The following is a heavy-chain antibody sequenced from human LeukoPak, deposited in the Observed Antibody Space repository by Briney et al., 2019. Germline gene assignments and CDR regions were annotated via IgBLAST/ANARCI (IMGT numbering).Heavy chain of an antibody. D-gene: IGHD3-22*01. CDR1: GYTFTSYG. CDR2: ISAYNGNT. Sequence: GASVKVSCKASGYTFTSYGISWVRQAPGQGLEWMGWISAYNGNTNYAQKLQGRVTMTRNTSISTAYMELSSLRSEDTAVYYCARGFRRYYDSSGSTLGYWGQGTLVTVSS. J-gene: IGHJ4*02. CDR3: ARGFRRYYDSSGSTLGY. V-gene: IGHV1-18*01.